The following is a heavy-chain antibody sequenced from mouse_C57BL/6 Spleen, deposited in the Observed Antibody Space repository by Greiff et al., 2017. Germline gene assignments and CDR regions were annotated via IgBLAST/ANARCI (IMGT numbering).Heavy chain of an antibody. V-gene: IGHV1-53*01. Sequence: VQLQQSGTELVKPGASVKLSCKASGYTFTSYWMHWVKQRPGQGLEWIGNINPSNGGTNYNEKFKSKATLTVDKSSSTAYMQLSSLTSEDSAVYYCARWDPYYYGSSYVNFDYWGQGTTLTVSS. D-gene: IGHD1-1*01. CDR3: ARWDPYYYGSSYVNFDY. J-gene: IGHJ2*01. CDR1: GYTFTSYW. CDR2: INPSNGGT.